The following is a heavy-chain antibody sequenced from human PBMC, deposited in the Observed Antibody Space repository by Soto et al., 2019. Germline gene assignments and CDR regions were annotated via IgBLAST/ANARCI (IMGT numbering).Heavy chain of an antibody. CDR2: ISAYNGNT. D-gene: IGHD6-6*01. Sequence: ASVKVSCKASGYTFTSYGISWVRPAPGQGLEWMGWISAYNGNTNYAQKLQGRVTMTTDTSKSTAYMELRSLRSDDTAVYYCARTGGHSSSSGMFIFVWFDPGCQGTLVTVSS. J-gene: IGHJ5*02. V-gene: IGHV1-18*01. CDR3: ARTGGHSSSSGMFIFVWFDP. CDR1: GYTFTSYG.